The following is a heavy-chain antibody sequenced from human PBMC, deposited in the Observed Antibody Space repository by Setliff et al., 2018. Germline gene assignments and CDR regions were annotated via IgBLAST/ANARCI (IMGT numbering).Heavy chain of an antibody. Sequence: SETLSLTCTVSGGSISSSYWSWIRQPPGKGLEWIGYIYSSGSTYYNPSLKSRVTISVDTSKNQFSLNLNSVTAADTAVYYCARYRNYFDSSGQTQYYFDYWGQGTLVTVSS. CDR3: ARYRNYFDSSGQTQYYFDY. V-gene: IGHV4-59*01. J-gene: IGHJ4*02. D-gene: IGHD3-22*01. CDR2: IYSSGST. CDR1: GGSISSSY.